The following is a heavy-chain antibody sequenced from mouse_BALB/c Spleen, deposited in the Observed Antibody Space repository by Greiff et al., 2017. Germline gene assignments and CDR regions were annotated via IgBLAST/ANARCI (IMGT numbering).Heavy chain of an antibody. Sequence: EVQLQQSGAELVKPGASVKLSCTASGFNFKDTYMHWVKQRPEQGLEWIGSIDPANGTTKYDPKFQGKATITADTSSNTAYLQLSSLTSVDTAVYYWCGWTMNTAWYFDVWGAGTSVTVSS. CDR3: CGWTMNTAWYFDV. D-gene: IGHD2-4*01. V-gene: IGHV14-3*02. CDR1: GFNFKDTY. CDR2: IDPANGTT. J-gene: IGHJ1*01.